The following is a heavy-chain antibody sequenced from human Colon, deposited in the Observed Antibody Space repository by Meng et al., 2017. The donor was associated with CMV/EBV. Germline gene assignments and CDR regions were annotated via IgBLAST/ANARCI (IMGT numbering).Heavy chain of an antibody. CDR1: GGSFSGYY. J-gene: IGHJ4*02. Sequence: SQTRSLTGAVYGGSFSGYYWSWIRQPPGKGLEWIGEINHSGSTNYNPSLKSRVTISVDTSKNQFSLKLSSVTAADTAVYYCASKGVGYSSGWYELDYWGQGTLVTVSS. CDR3: ASKGVGYSSGWYELDY. D-gene: IGHD6-19*01. CDR2: INHSGST. V-gene: IGHV4-34*01.